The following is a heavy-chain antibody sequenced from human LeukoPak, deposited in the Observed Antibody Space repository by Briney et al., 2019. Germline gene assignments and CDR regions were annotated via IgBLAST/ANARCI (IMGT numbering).Heavy chain of an antibody. Sequence: SETLSLTCAVSVDSISSSNWWSWVRQPPGKGLEWIGEIYHSGSTNYNPSLKSRVTISVDKSKNQFSLKLSSVTAADTAVYYCTRAPGYSYGSFDCWGQGTLVTVSS. J-gene: IGHJ4*02. D-gene: IGHD5-18*01. V-gene: IGHV4-4*02. CDR2: IYHSGST. CDR3: TRAPGYSYGSFDC. CDR1: VDSISSSNW.